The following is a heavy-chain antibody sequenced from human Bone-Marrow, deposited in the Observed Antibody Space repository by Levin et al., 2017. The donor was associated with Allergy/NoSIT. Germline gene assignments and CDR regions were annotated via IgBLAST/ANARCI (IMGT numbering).Heavy chain of an antibody. CDR3: ARENYYDFWSGYLGGAHYDDGMDV. J-gene: IGHJ6*02. CDR2: IYSGGST. Sequence: GGSLRLSCAASGFTVSSNYMSWVRQAPGKGLEWVSVIYSGGSTYYADSVKGRFTISRDNSKNTLYLQMNSLRAEDTAVYYCARENYYDFWSGYLGGAHYDDGMDVWGQGTTVTVSS. V-gene: IGHV3-53*01. CDR1: GFTVSSNY. D-gene: IGHD3-3*01.